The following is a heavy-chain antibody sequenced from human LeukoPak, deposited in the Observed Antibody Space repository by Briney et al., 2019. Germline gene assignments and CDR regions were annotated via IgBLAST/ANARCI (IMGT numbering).Heavy chain of an antibody. J-gene: IGHJ5*02. D-gene: IGHD4-17*01. CDR2: INPNSGGT. CDR3: ARDLDYGDYPLQVFDP. Sequence: ASVKVSCKASGYTFTSYYMHWVRQAPGQGLEWMGWINPNSGGTNYAQKFQGRVTMTRDTSISTAYMELSRLRSDDTAVYYCARDLDYGDYPLQVFDPWGQGTLVTVSS. V-gene: IGHV1-2*02. CDR1: GYTFTSYY.